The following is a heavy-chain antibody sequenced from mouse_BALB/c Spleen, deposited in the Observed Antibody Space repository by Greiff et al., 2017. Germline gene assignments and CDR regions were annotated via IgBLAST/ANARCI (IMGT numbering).Heavy chain of an antibody. Sequence: EVNVVESGGGLVQPGGSRKLSCAASGFTFSDYGMAWVRQAPGKGPEWVAFISNLAYSIYYADTVTGRFTISRENAKNTLYLEMSSLRSEDTAMYYCARGYDYDEGYYFDYWGQGTTLTVSS. CDR3: ARGYDYDEGYYFDY. CDR1: GFTFSDYG. J-gene: IGHJ2*01. CDR2: ISNLAYSI. V-gene: IGHV5-15*02. D-gene: IGHD2-4*01.